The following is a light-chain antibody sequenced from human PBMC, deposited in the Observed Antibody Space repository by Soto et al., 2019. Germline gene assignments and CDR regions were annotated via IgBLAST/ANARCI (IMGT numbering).Light chain of an antibody. Sequence: DIQLTQSPSTLSASLWDRVTISCRASQSISIWLAWYQQKPGKAPRLLIYDASSLESGVPSRFRGSGSGTEFTLTINSRQADDFATYYCQQHNRFSITFGQGTRLEIK. J-gene: IGKJ5*01. CDR2: DAS. CDR3: QQHNRFSIT. CDR1: QSISIW. V-gene: IGKV1-5*01.